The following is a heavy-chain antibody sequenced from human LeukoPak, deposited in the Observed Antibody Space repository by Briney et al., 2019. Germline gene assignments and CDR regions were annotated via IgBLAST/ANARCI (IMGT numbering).Heavy chain of an antibody. J-gene: IGHJ4*02. CDR1: GYTLTSYG. CDR3: AREEYYYDSSGYPSYYFDY. CDR2: ISAYNGNT. D-gene: IGHD3-22*01. V-gene: IGHV1-18*01. Sequence: ASVKVSCKASGYTLTSYGISWVRQAPGQGLEWMGWISAYNGNTNYAQKLQGRVTMTTDTSTSTAYMELRSLRSDDTAVYYCAREEYYYDSSGYPSYYFDYWGQGTLVTVSS.